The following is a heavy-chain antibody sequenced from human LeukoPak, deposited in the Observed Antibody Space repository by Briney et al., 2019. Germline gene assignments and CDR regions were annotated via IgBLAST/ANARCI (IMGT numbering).Heavy chain of an antibody. CDR3: AKDPCSGGSCYSYYYYYYMDV. CDR2: IWYDGSTE. J-gene: IGHJ6*03. Sequence: GGSLRLSCAASGFTLSSYGMHWVRQAPGKGLEWVSFIWYDGSTEYYADSVKGRFTISRDNSKNTLYLQVNVLRAEDTAIYYCAKDPCSGGSCYSYYYYYYMDVWGKGTTVTVSS. CDR1: GFTLSSYG. D-gene: IGHD2-15*01. V-gene: IGHV3-30*02.